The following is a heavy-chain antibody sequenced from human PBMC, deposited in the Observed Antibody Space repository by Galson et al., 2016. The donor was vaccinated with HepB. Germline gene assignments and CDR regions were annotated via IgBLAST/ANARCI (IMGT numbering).Heavy chain of an antibody. Sequence: SLRLSCAASGFTFNTYAMTWVRQAPGKGLEWVANINQHGSEKYSVDSVKGRFTISRDNAKSSLYLQMNSLRVDDTAVYYCARDRGGDSLYWGQGTLVTVSS. J-gene: IGHJ4*02. V-gene: IGHV3-7*04. D-gene: IGHD2-21*02. CDR2: INQHGSEK. CDR1: GFTFNTYA. CDR3: ARDRGGDSLY.